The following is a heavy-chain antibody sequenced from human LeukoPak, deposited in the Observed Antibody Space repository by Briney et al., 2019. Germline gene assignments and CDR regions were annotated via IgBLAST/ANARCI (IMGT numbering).Heavy chain of an antibody. CDR2: INSDGSST. CDR3: ARAWSAATPFDY. CDR1: GFTFSSYW. Sequence: QAGGSLRLSCAASGFTFSSYWMHWVRQAPGKGLVWVSRINSDGSSTSHADSVKGRFTISRDNAKNTLYLQMNSLRAEDTAVYYCARAWSAATPFDYWGQGTLVTVSS. J-gene: IGHJ4*02. D-gene: IGHD2-15*01. V-gene: IGHV3-74*01.